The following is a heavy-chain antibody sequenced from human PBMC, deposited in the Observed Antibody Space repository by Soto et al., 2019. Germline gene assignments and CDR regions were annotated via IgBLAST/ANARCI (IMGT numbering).Heavy chain of an antibody. Sequence: SETLSLTCAVYGGSFSGYYWSWIRQPPGKGLEWIGEINHSGSTNYNPSLKSRVTISVDTSKNQFSLKLSSVTAADTAVYYCARGSSSWYILDYWGQGTLVTVSS. CDR3: ARGSSSWYILDY. CDR2: INHSGST. D-gene: IGHD6-13*01. J-gene: IGHJ4*02. CDR1: GGSFSGYY. V-gene: IGHV4-34*01.